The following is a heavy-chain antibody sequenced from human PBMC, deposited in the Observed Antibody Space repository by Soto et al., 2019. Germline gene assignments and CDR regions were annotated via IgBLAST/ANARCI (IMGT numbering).Heavy chain of an antibody. V-gene: IGHV1-69*13. J-gene: IGHJ6*02. Sequence: SVKVSCKASGGTFSTHAISCVRQAPGHGLEWMGGIIPISGTTYYTQKFQGRVTITADEPTSTAFMELSSLKSEDTAVFYCARGYCSGGNCYSGMDVWGQGTMVTVSS. CDR1: GGTFSTHA. CDR3: ARGYCSGGNCYSGMDV. CDR2: IIPISGTT. D-gene: IGHD2-15*01.